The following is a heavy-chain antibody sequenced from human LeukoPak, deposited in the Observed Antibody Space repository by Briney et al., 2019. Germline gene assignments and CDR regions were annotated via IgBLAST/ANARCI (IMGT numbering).Heavy chain of an antibody. Sequence: GASVKVSCKASGYTFTSYYMHWVRQAPGQGLEWRGIINPSGGSTSYAQKFQGRVTMTRDTSTSTVYMELSSLRSEDTAVYYCAREGSMDAFDIWGQGTMVTVSS. CDR3: AREGSMDAFDI. CDR2: INPSGGST. V-gene: IGHV1-46*01. D-gene: IGHD2-2*01. CDR1: GYTFTSYY. J-gene: IGHJ3*02.